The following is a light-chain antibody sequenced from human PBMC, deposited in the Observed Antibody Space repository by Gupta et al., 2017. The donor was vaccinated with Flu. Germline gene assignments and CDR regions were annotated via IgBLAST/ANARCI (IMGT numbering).Light chain of an antibody. CDR1: QSVSTY. CDR3: QHRDNSPPDVT. J-gene: IGKJ2*01. Sequence: EIVLTQSPATLSLSPGERATLSCRASQSVSTYLAWYQQKPGQAPRLLIYDASSRATGVPARFSGSGAGTDFTLTISSREPEDFAVYYCQHRDNSPPDVTFGQGTKVEIK. CDR2: DAS. V-gene: IGKV3-11*01.